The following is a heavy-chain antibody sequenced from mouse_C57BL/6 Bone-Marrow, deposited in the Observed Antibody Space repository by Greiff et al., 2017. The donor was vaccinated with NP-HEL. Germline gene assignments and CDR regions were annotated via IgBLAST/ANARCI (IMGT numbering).Heavy chain of an antibody. CDR1: GYAFTNYL. V-gene: IGHV1-54*01. CDR3: ARCYYGSSLPVDY. CDR2: INPGSGGT. D-gene: IGHD1-1*01. J-gene: IGHJ2*01. Sequence: QVQLQQSGAELVRPGTSVKVSCKASGYAFTNYLIEWVKQRPGQGLEWIGVINPGSGGTNYNEKFKGKATLTADKSSSTAYMQLSSLTSEDSAVYFCARCYYGSSLPVDYWGQGTTLTVSS.